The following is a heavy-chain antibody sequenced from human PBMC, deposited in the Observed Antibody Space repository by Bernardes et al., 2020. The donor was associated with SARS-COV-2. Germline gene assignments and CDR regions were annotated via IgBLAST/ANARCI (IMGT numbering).Heavy chain of an antibody. CDR3: ARQHLGGVTIFGVVTTDRYFDY. V-gene: IGHV4-39*01. Sequence: TLSLTCTVSGGSISSSSYYWGWIRQPPGKGLEWIGNIYYSGSPSYNPSLKSRVTISVDTSKNHFSLKLNSVTAADTSVYYCARQHLGGVTIFGVVTTDRYFDYWGQGTLVTVSS. D-gene: IGHD3-3*01. CDR2: IYYSGSP. J-gene: IGHJ4*02. CDR1: GGSISSSSYY.